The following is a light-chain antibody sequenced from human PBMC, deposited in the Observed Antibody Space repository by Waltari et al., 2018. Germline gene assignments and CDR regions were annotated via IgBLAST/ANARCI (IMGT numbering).Light chain of an antibody. CDR2: AAS. CDR1: QSISSY. CDR3: QQSYSTLWT. V-gene: IGKV1-39*01. J-gene: IGKJ1*01. Sequence: DIQMTQSPSSLSASVGDRVTITCRASQSISSYLNWYKQKPGKAPKLLIYAASSLQSGVPSRFSGSGSGTDFTLTISILQPEDFATYYCQQSYSTLWTFGQGTKVEIK.